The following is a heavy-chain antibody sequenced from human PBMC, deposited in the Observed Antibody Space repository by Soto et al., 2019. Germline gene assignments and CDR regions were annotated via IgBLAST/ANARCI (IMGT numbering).Heavy chain of an antibody. D-gene: IGHD3-16*01. CDR1: GFTCGYYA. CDR2: IRRNAYGVTT. J-gene: IGHJ4*02. V-gene: IGHV3-49*04. CDR3: TRASSLDFDF. Sequence: GGALRLSCTTSGFTCGYYALSWVRQSPGKGLEWVGFIRRNAYGVTTDYAASVKGRFTISRDDSKSIAYLQMNSLRTEDTALYYCTRASSLDFDFWGQGTLVTVSS.